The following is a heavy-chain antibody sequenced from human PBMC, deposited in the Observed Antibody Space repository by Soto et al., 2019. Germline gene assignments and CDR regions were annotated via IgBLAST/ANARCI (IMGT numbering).Heavy chain of an antibody. CDR3: AANLRGYSGFPLDY. Sequence: SETLSLTCTVSGGSISSYYWSWIRQPPGKGLEWIGYIYYSGSTNYNPSLKSRVTISVDTSKNQFSLKLSSVTAADTAVYYCAANLRGYSGFPLDYWGQGTLVTVSS. J-gene: IGHJ4*02. D-gene: IGHD5-12*01. CDR2: IYYSGST. V-gene: IGHV4-59*08. CDR1: GGSISSYY.